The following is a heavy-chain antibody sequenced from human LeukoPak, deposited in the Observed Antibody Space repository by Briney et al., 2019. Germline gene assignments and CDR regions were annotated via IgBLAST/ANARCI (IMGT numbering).Heavy chain of an antibody. CDR1: GHTFTSYG. J-gene: IGHJ4*02. CDR2: ISAYNGNT. V-gene: IGHV1-18*01. D-gene: IGHD2-15*01. CDR3: ARDRSGGSCYLYFDY. Sequence: GASVKVSCKASGHTFTSYGISWVRQAPGQGLEWMGWISAYNGNTNYAQKLQGRVTMTTDTSTSTAYMELRSLRSDDTAVYYCARDRSGGSCYLYFDYWGQGTLATVSS.